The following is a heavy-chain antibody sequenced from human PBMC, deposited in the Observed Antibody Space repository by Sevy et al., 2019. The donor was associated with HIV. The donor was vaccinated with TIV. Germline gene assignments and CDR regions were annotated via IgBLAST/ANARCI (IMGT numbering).Heavy chain of an antibody. J-gene: IGHJ6*02. CDR3: ASLHPHIAAARAMDV. CDR2: SYSDDSR. D-gene: IGHD6-13*01. Sequence: GGSLRLSCAASGFTVTNNYISWVRQAPGKGLDWVALSYSDDSRYFADSVRGRFTISRDSLKTTLYLQMNSLRAEDTAVYYCASLHPHIAAARAMDVWGQGTTVTVSS. V-gene: IGHV3-53*01. CDR1: GFTVTNNY.